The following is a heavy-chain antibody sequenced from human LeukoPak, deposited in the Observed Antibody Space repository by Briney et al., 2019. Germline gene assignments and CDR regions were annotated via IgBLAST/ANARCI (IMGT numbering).Heavy chain of an antibody. D-gene: IGHD1-26*01. J-gene: IGHJ4*02. Sequence: SETLSLTCTVSGDSFSYFYWSWIRQPPGKGLEWIGYIYNSGSTNYNPSLKSRVTMSVDTSKNQFSLKLSSVTAADTAVYYCARVVVGANDYWGQGTLVTVSS. CDR3: ARVVVGANDY. V-gene: IGHV4-59*12. CDR2: IYNSGST. CDR1: GDSFSYFY.